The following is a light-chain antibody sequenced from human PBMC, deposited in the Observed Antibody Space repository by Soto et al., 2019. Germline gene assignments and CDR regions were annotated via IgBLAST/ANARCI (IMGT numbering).Light chain of an antibody. J-gene: IGLJ1*01. CDR2: EGS. CDR1: SSDVGSYNL. CDR3: CSYAGREV. Sequence: QSVLTQPASVSGSPGQSINMSCTGTSSDVGSYNLVSWYQQHPGKAPKLMIYEGSKRPSGVSNRFSGSKSGNTASLTISGLQAEDEADYYCCSYAGREVFGTGT. V-gene: IGLV2-23*01.